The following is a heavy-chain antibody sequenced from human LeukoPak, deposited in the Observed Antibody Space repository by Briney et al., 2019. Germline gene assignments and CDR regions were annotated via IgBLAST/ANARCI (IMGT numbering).Heavy chain of an antibody. V-gene: IGHV5-51*01. CDR3: ARHSYGSGSYYKPYYYYGMDV. Sequence: GESLKISCKGSGYSFTSYWIGWVRQMPGKGLEWMGIIYPGDSDTRYSPSFQDQVTISADKSISTAYLQWSSLKASDTAMYYCARHSYGSGSYYKPYYYYGMDVWGQGTTVTVSS. CDR2: IYPGDSDT. D-gene: IGHD3-10*01. J-gene: IGHJ6*02. CDR1: GYSFTSYW.